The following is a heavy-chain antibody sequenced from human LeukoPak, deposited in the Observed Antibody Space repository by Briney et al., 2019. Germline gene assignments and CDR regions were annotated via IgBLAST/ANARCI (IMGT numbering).Heavy chain of an antibody. Sequence: GEPLKISCKSSGYSFTTYWIGWVRQMPGKGLGWMGIIYPGDSDTRYSPSFQGQVTISADKSISTAYLQWSSLKASDTAMYYCASAKVATIGPFDYWGQGTLVTVSS. J-gene: IGHJ4*02. CDR1: GYSFTTYW. CDR3: ASAKVATIGPFDY. V-gene: IGHV5-51*01. CDR2: IYPGDSDT. D-gene: IGHD5-24*01.